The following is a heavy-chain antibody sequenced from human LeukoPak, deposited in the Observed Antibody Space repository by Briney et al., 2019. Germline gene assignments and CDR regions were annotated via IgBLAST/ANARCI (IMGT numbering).Heavy chain of an antibody. CDR3: AREDASGALDY. D-gene: IGHD2-2*01. J-gene: IGHJ4*02. V-gene: IGHV3-48*03. Sequence: GGSLRLSCAASGFTFSSYEMNWVRQAPGKGLEWVSYISSSGSTIYYADSVKGRFTISRDNAKNSLYLQMNSLRAEDTAVYYCAREDASGALDYWGQGTLVTVSS. CDR2: ISSSGSTI. CDR1: GFTFSSYE.